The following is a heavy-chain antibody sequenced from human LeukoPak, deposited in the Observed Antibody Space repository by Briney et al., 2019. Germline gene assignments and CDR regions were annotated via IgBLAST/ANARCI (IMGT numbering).Heavy chain of an antibody. V-gene: IGHV3-23*01. D-gene: IGHD1-26*01. CDR2: ITSSGAAT. CDR1: GFTFSSYA. Sequence: GGTLRLSCAASGFTFSSYAMSWVRHAPGKGLEWVSSITSSGAATYYADSVKGRFTISRDNSKNTLYLQMNSLRAEDTAVYYCAKDAVSGSPYYFDYWGQGTLVTVSS. CDR3: AKDAVSGSPYYFDY. J-gene: IGHJ4*02.